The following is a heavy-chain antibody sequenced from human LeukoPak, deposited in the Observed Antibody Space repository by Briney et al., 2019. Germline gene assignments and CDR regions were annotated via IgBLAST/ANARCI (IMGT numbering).Heavy chain of an antibody. Sequence: KTSETLSLTCTVSGGSINDYYWNWLRQSPGKGLEWIGFIYYRGSTNNNPSLKSRITTSLDTTRKQFSLNQSSVTAADTAIYYCAGVFSRRRPFEVWGQGILVTVSS. CDR1: GGSINDYY. V-gene: IGHV4-59*01. J-gene: IGHJ4*02. CDR3: AGVFSRRRPFEV. CDR2: IYYRGST. D-gene: IGHD6-6*01.